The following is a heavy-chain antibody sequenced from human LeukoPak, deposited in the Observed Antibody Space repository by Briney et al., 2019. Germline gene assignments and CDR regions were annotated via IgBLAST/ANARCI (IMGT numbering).Heavy chain of an antibody. CDR1: GDSVSSNSAV. J-gene: IGHJ4*02. Sequence: SQTLSLTSAISGDSVSSNSAVWNWIRQSPSRGLEWLGRTYYRSKWYNDYAVSVQSRITINPDTSKNQFTLQLNSVTPEDTAVYYCARAGSGSYRHFDYWGQGTLVTVSS. CDR2: TYYRSKWYN. V-gene: IGHV6-1*01. D-gene: IGHD1-26*01. CDR3: ARAGSGSYRHFDY.